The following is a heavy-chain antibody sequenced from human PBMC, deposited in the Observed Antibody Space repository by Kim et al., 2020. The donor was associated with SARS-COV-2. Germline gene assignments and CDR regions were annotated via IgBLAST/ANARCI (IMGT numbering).Heavy chain of an antibody. CDR3: ARPPPRISRWAFDI. J-gene: IGHJ3*02. CDR1: GASIGSSNYY. V-gene: IGHV4-39*01. CDR2: ISYSGTT. Sequence: SETLSLTCTVSGASIGSSNYYCGWIRQSPGKGLEWIGTISYSGTTYYNPSFESRVTISVDTSKNQFSLKLNSVTAADTAVYYCARPPPRISRWAFDIWGQGTMVTVSS. D-gene: IGHD2-15*01.